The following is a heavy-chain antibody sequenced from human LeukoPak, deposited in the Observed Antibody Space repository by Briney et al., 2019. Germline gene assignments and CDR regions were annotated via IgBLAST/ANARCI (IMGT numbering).Heavy chain of an antibody. Sequence: ASMKVSCKVSGYTLTELTMHWVRQAPGKGLEWMGGFDPEDGETIYAQKFQGRVTMTEDTSTDTAYMELNSLRSEDTAVYYCATGLFPNYYDSSGYYHWGQGTLVTVSS. CDR3: ATGLFPNYYDSSGYYH. V-gene: IGHV1-24*01. J-gene: IGHJ5*02. CDR1: GYTLTELT. D-gene: IGHD3-22*01. CDR2: FDPEDGET.